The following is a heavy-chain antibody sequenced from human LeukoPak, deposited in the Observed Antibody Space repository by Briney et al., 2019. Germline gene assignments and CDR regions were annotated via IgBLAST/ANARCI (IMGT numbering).Heavy chain of an antibody. D-gene: IGHD3-22*01. V-gene: IGHV1-69*06. CDR1: GGTFSSYA. Sequence: SVKVSCKASGGTFSSYAISWVRQAPGQGLEWMGGIIPIFGTANYAQKFQGRVTITADKSTSTAYMELSSLRSEDTAVYYCARDQGTMIVVALDYWGQGTLVTVSS. CDR3: ARDQGTMIVVALDY. J-gene: IGHJ4*02. CDR2: IIPIFGTA.